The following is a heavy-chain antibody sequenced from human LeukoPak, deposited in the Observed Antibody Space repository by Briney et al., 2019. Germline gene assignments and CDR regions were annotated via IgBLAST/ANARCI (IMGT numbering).Heavy chain of an antibody. CDR1: GYTFTGYY. D-gene: IGHD3-3*01. J-gene: IGHJ3*02. CDR2: INPNSGGT. CDR3: ARGPDIYYDFWSGYYSPDDAFDI. Sequence: ASVKVSCKASGYTFTGYYMHWVRQAPGQGLEWMGWINPNSGGTNYAQKFQGRVTMTRDTSISTAYMELSRLRSDDTAVYYCARGPDIYYDFWSGYYSPDDAFDIWGQGTMVTVSS. V-gene: IGHV1-2*02.